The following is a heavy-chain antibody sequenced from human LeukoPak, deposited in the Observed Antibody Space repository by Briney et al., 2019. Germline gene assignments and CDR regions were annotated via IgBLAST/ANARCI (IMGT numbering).Heavy chain of an antibody. CDR1: GGSISSSSYY. D-gene: IGHD3-10*01. Sequence: KPSETLSLTCTVSGGSISSSSYYWGWIRQPPGKGLEWIGSIYYSGSTYYNPSLKSRVTISVDTSEKQFSLKLSSVTAADTAVYYCARYVVYGSGKYYFDYWGQGTLVTVSS. V-gene: IGHV4-39*01. CDR2: IYYSGST. J-gene: IGHJ4*02. CDR3: ARYVVYGSGKYYFDY.